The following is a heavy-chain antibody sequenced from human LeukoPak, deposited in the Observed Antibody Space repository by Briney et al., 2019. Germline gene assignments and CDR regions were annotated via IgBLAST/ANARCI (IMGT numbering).Heavy chain of an antibody. D-gene: IGHD5-12*01. CDR3: ARDGYSGSYYDF. J-gene: IGHJ4*02. Sequence: GGSLRLSCAASRFTFIKSWMSWVRQTPGKGLEWVANIKQDGSQTYYVDSVKGRFTISRDNAKNSLFLQMNSLRAEDTAVYYCARDGYSGSYYDFWGQGTLVTVSS. CDR1: RFTFIKSW. V-gene: IGHV3-7*04. CDR2: IKQDGSQT.